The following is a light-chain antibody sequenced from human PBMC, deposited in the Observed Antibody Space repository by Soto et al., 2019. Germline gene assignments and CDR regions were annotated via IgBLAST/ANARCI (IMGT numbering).Light chain of an antibody. CDR2: GAS. CDR3: QQYGSSPRT. Sequence: EIVLTQSPGTLSLSPGERATLSCRASESVSSNYLAWYQQKPGRAPRLLIFGASTRATGIPDRFNGSGSGTDFTLTISGLETDDFAVYYCQQYGSSPRTFGQGTKLEI. J-gene: IGKJ2*02. CDR1: ESVSSNY. V-gene: IGKV3-20*01.